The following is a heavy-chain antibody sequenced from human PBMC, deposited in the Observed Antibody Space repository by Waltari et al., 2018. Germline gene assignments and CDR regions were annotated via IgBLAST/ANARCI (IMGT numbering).Heavy chain of an antibody. Sequence: QVQLVQSGAEVKKPGASVKVFGKASEHTFMNNQIPWVRQAPGQGLEWMGIINPDGGYIIYAQKFQGRFTVTSDTSTSTVYMELSNLRSEDTAVYYCAKEDDACDIWGQGTMVTVSS. V-gene: IGHV1-46*01. CDR1: EHTFMNNQ. CDR3: AKEDDACDI. CDR2: INPDGGYI. J-gene: IGHJ3*02.